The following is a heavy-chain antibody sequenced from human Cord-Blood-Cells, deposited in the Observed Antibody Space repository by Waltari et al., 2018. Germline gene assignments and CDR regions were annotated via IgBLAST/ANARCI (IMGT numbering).Heavy chain of an antibody. D-gene: IGHD7-27*01. CDR2: IYHSGST. CDR3: ARDMRRIANWETFYWYFDL. V-gene: IGHV4-38-2*02. J-gene: IGHJ2*01. CDR1: GYFISSGYY. Sequence: QVQLQESGPGLVRPSETLSLTCAVSGYFISSGYYWGWIRQPPGKGLGWIGSIYHSGSTYYNPSLKSRVTISVDTSKNQFSLKLSSVTAADTAVYYCARDMRRIANWETFYWYFDLWGRGTLVTVSS.